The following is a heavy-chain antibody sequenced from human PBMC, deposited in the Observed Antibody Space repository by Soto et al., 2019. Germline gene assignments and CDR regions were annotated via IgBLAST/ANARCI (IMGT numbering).Heavy chain of an antibody. CDR3: ARVHLEDVWGSYRYTYFDY. V-gene: IGHV4-59*01. J-gene: IGHJ4*02. CDR1: GDSFSNYF. Sequence: SATLSLTCTVSGDSFSNYFWEWIRQSPGKGLEWIAYIYYSGTTYYNPSLKSRVTMSVDTSKNQFSLKLSSVTAADTAVYYCARVHLEDVWGSYRYTYFDYWGQGTLVTVSS. D-gene: IGHD3-16*02. CDR2: IYYSGTT.